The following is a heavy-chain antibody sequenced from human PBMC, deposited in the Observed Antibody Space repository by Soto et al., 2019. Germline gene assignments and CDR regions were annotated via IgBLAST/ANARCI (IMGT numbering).Heavy chain of an antibody. D-gene: IGHD5-18*01. Sequence: SETLSLTCAVYGGSFSGYYWSWIRQPPGNGLEWIGEINHSGSTNYNPSLKSRVTISVDTSKNQFSLKLSSVTAADTAVYYCARGSGYSYGFDYWGQGTLVTVSS. CDR2: INHSGST. CDR3: ARGSGYSYGFDY. CDR1: GGSFSGYY. V-gene: IGHV4-34*01. J-gene: IGHJ4*02.